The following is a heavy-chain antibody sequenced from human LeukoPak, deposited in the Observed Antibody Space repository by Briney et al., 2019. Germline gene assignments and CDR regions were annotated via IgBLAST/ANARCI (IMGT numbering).Heavy chain of an antibody. J-gene: IGHJ3*02. CDR1: GDSISSGDYY. V-gene: IGHV4-61*02. D-gene: IGHD3-22*01. Sequence: SETLSLTCTVSGDSISSGDYYWSWIWQPAGKGLEWIGRISSSGSTNYNPSLKSRVTISVDTSKNQFSLKLSSVTAADTAVYFCARGPYSYDSSGAFDIWGQGTMVTVSS. CDR3: ARGPYSYDSSGAFDI. CDR2: ISSSGST.